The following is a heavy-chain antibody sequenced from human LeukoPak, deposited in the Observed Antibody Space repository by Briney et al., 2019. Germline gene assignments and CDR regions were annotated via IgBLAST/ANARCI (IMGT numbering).Heavy chain of an antibody. CDR2: FYYSGST. CDR1: GGSISSGGYY. J-gene: IGHJ4*02. Sequence: SETLSLTCTVSGGSISSGGYYWVWIRQPPGKGLEWIGSFYYSGSTYYNPSLKSRVTISVDTSKNQFSLKLSSVTAADTAVYYCARHFEDFGYSSTGFDYWGQGTLVTVSS. D-gene: IGHD6-13*01. V-gene: IGHV4-39*01. CDR3: ARHFEDFGYSSTGFDY.